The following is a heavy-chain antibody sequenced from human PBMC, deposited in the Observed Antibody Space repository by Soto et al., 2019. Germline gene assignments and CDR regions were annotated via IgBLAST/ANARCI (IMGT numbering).Heavy chain of an antibody. CDR3: ARVRETMIVVALALDY. V-gene: IGHV4-59*01. Sequence: SETLSLTCTVSGGSISSYYWSWIRQPPGKGLEWIGYIYYSGSTNYNPSLKSRVTISVDTSKNQFSLKLSSVTAADTAVYYCARVRETMIVVALALDYWGQGTLVTVSS. CDR1: GGSISSYY. D-gene: IGHD3-22*01. CDR2: IYYSGST. J-gene: IGHJ4*02.